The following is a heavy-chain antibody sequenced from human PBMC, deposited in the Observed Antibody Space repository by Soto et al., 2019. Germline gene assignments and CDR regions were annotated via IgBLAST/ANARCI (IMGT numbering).Heavy chain of an antibody. V-gene: IGHV3-30*04. CDR2: MSSDGNYE. CDR3: ARELPSYIGDNWFDP. Sequence: QVQLVESGGDVVQPGRSLRLSCTASGFTFSNYALHWVRQAPGKGLEWVAIMSSDGNYEYYADSMKGRFTISRDNSKNTLYLQMSSLRAEDTAVYYCARELPSYIGDNWFDPWGQGTLVTVSS. CDR1: GFTFSNYA. J-gene: IGHJ5*02. D-gene: IGHD3-10*01.